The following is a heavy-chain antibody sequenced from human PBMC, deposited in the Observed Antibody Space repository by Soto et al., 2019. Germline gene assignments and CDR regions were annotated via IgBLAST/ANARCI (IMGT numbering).Heavy chain of an antibody. J-gene: IGHJ6*02. V-gene: IGHV5-51*01. Sequence: GESLKISCKGSGHSFASYWICWVRQTPGKGLEWMGTIYPGDSDTRYSPSFQGQVTISADKSISTSYLQLISLKASDTAMYYFTKSXCXVDSCYSGKYYCYLGMDVWGQGTTVTVSS. CDR1: GHSFASYW. D-gene: IGHD2-15*01. CDR3: TKSXCXVDSCYSGKYYCYLGMDV. CDR2: IYPGDSDT.